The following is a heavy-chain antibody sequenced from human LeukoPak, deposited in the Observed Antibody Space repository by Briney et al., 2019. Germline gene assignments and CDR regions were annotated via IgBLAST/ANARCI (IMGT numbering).Heavy chain of an antibody. CDR3: ARRSPYSTGWSSYFDY. CDR1: GGSISSSSYY. CDR2: IYYSGST. D-gene: IGHD6-19*01. J-gene: IGHJ4*02. Sequence: SETLSLTCTVSGGSISSSSYYWGWIRQPPGKGLEWIGSIYYSGSTYYSPSLKSRVTISVDTSKNQFSLKLTSVTAADSAVYYCARRSPYSTGWSSYFDYWGQGALVTVSS. V-gene: IGHV4-39*07.